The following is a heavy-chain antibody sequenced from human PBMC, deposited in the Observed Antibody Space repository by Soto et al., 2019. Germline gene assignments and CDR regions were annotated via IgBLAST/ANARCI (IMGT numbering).Heavy chain of an antibody. D-gene: IGHD5-18*01. CDR3: VSDRGYGHASVPYS. CDR1: GFTFTSYG. Sequence: QAHLVESGGGVVQPGRYLRLSCAASGFTFTSYGMHWVRQAPGTRLEGVAVISYDGGLQHYADSVKGRVTIYRDNSKNMVVLQMNSLRAEDTAVYYCVSDRGYGHASVPYSCGQGTLVSVSS. V-gene: IGHV3-30*03. J-gene: IGHJ4*02. CDR2: ISYDGGLQ.